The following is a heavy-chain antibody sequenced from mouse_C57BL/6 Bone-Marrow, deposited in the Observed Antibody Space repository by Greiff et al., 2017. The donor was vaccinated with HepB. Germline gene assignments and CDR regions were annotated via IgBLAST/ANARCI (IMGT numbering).Heavy chain of an antibody. V-gene: IGHV3-6*01. CDR2: INYDGSN. J-gene: IGHJ3*01. Sequence: EVQLQQSGPGLVKPSQSLSLTCSVTGYSITSGYYWNWIRQFPGNKLEWMGYINYDGSNNYNPSLKNRISITRDTSKNQFFLKLNSVTTEDTATYYCAIGAIYYGNSWFAYWGQGTLVTVSA. CDR3: AIGAIYYGNSWFAY. D-gene: IGHD2-1*01. CDR1: GYSITSGYY.